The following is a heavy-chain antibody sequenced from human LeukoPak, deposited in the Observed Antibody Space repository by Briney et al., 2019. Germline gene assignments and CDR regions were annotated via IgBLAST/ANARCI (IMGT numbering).Heavy chain of an antibody. Sequence: PSETLSLTCTVSGGSMSSYYWSWIRQPPGKGLEWIGYIYYSGSTKYNPSLKSRVTISVDTSKNQFSLKLSSVTAADTAVYYCTRGARAGYNLEPFDYWGQGTLVTVSS. V-gene: IGHV4-59*08. CDR2: IYYSGST. CDR3: TRGARAGYNLEPFDY. J-gene: IGHJ4*02. D-gene: IGHD5-24*01. CDR1: GGSMSSYY.